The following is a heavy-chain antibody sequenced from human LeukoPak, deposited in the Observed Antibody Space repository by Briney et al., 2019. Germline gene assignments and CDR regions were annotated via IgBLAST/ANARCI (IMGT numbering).Heavy chain of an antibody. CDR1: GGSSNNYY. CDR2: IYTSGST. Sequence: PSETLSLTCTVSGGSSNNYYWSWIRQSAGKGLEWIGRIYTSGSTNYNPSLKSQVSMSVDTSKNQFSLRLRSVTAADTAVYYCARESGYYYDTSGYTFDYWGQGILVTVSS. CDR3: ARESGYYYDTSGYTFDY. V-gene: IGHV4-4*07. D-gene: IGHD3-22*01. J-gene: IGHJ4*02.